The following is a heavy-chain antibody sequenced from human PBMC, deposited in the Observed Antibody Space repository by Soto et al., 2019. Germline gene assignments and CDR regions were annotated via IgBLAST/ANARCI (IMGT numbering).Heavy chain of an antibody. J-gene: IGHJ4*02. CDR3: AREEGTHFDY. CDR1: GGSFSGYY. V-gene: IGHV4-34*01. Sequence: SETLSLTCAVYGGSFSGYYWTWIRQPPGTGLEWIGEINHSGSTNYNPSLKSRVTISVDTSKNQFSLKLSSVTAAYTAVYYCAREEGTHFDYWGQGTLVTVSS. CDR2: INHSGST.